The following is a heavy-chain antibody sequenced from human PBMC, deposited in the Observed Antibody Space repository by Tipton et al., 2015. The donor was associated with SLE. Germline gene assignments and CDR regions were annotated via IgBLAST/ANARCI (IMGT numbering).Heavy chain of an antibody. CDR2: ISSSSSYI. J-gene: IGHJ2*01. CDR1: GFTFSSYS. Sequence: SLRLSCAASGFTFSSYSMNWVRQAPGKGLEWVSSISSSSSYIYYADSVKGRFTISRDNAKNSLYLQMNSLRAEDTAVYYCAKVPYDDYFLPWWYFDLWGRGTLVTVSS. CDR3: AKVPYDDYFLPWWYFDL. V-gene: IGHV3-21*04. D-gene: IGHD4-17*01.